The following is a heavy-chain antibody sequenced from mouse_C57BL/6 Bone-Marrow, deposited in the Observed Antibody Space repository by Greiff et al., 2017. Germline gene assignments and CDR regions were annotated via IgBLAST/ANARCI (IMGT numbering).Heavy chain of an antibody. V-gene: IGHV14-4*01. CDR3: TTIYYDYDWFAY. CDR1: GFNIKDDY. D-gene: IGHD2-4*01. Sequence: VQLQQSGAELVRPGASVKLSCTASGFNIKDDYMHWVKQRPEQGLEWIGWIDPENGDTEYASKFQGKATITADTSSNTAYLQLSSLTSEDTAVYCCTTIYYDYDWFAYWGQGTLVTVSA. J-gene: IGHJ3*01. CDR2: IDPENGDT.